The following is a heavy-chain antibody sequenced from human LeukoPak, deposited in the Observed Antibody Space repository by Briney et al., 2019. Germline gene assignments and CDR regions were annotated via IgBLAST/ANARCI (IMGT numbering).Heavy chain of an antibody. CDR2: IYYSGST. CDR3: ARDIRLAVVTPPEHPGGSDDAFDI. CDR1: GGSISSYY. V-gene: IGHV4-59*01. D-gene: IGHD4-23*01. Sequence: SETLSLTCTVSGGSISSYYWSWIRQPPGKGLGWIGYIYYSGSTNYNPSLKSRVTISVDTSKNQFSLKLSSVTAADTAVYYCARDIRLAVVTPPEHPGGSDDAFDIWGQGTMVTVSS. J-gene: IGHJ3*02.